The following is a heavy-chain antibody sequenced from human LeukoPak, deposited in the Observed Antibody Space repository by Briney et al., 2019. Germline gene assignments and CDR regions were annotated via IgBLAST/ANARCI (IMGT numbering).Heavy chain of an antibody. Sequence: SETLSLTCTVSGGSISSYYWSWIRQPPGKGLEWIGYIYYSGSTNYSPSLKSRVTISVDTSKNQFSLKLSSVTAADTAVYYCARHSEWGAFDIWGQGTMVTVSS. CDR2: IYYSGST. D-gene: IGHD1-26*01. CDR1: GGSISSYY. J-gene: IGHJ3*02. CDR3: ARHSEWGAFDI. V-gene: IGHV4-59*08.